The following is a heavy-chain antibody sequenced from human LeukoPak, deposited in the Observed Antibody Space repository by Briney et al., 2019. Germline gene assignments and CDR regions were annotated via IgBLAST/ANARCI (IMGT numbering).Heavy chain of an antibody. CDR2: MDPNSGNT. V-gene: IGHV1-8*01. D-gene: IGHD4-11*01. Sequence: AASVKVSCKASGYTFTSYDINWVRQATGQGLEWMGWMDPNSGNTGYAQKFQGRVTMTRNTSISTAYMELSSLRSEDTAVYYCARSSFDYSNFVDYWGQGTLVTVSS. J-gene: IGHJ4*02. CDR1: GYTFTSYD. CDR3: ARSSFDYSNFVDY.